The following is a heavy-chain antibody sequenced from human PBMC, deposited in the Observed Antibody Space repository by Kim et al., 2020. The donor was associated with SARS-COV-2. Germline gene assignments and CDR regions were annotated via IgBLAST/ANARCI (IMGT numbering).Heavy chain of an antibody. CDR1: GGSINNNY. J-gene: IGHJ4*02. V-gene: IGHV4-59*08. D-gene: IGHD3-10*01. Sequence: SETLSLTCTVSGGSINNNYWGWIRQSPGKGLEYIAYIYYSGGANYNPSLKSRVTISVDTSKNQFSLKLTSVTAADTAIYYCARQEKVRQLWFYWGQGTLVTVSS. CDR2: IYYSGGA. CDR3: ARQEKVRQLWFY.